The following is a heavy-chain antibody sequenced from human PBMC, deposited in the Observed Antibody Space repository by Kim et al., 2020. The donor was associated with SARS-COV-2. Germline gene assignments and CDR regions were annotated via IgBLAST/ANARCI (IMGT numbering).Heavy chain of an antibody. Sequence: GGSLRLSCAASEFTFSGYWMSWVRQAPGKGLEWVAKIKPDGSERDYVDSVKGRFTISRDNAENSQSLQMDSLRAEDTAVYYCVRGYWYFDFWGRGTLVTV. V-gene: IGHV3-7*04. CDR2: IKPDGSER. J-gene: IGHJ2*01. CDR1: EFTFSGYW. CDR3: VRGYWYFDF.